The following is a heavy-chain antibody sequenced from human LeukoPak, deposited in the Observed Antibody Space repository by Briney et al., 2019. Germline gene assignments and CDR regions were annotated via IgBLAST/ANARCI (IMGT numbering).Heavy chain of an antibody. D-gene: IGHD2-15*01. CDR3: ARGRLRYCSGGSCYDPFDP. V-gene: IGHV1-46*01. J-gene: IGHJ5*02. Sequence: ASVKVSCKASGYTFASYYMHWVRQAPGQGLEWMGIINPSGGSTSYAQKFQGRVTMTRNTSISTAYMELSSLRSEDTAVYYCARGRLRYCSGGSCYDPFDPWGQGTLVTVSS. CDR1: GYTFASYY. CDR2: INPSGGST.